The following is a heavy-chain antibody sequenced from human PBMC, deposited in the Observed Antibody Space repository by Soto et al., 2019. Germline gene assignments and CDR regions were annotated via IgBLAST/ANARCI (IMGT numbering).Heavy chain of an antibody. J-gene: IGHJ5*02. CDR1: GFNVSYNY. V-gene: IGHV3-53*02. CDR3: GSIAVAEGFDP. Sequence: EVQLVETGGGLIQPGGSLRLSCAASGFNVSYNYMSWVRQAPGKGLEWVSIIHSDGGTYYADSVKGRFTISRDNSRNTVYLQMNSLRAEVTAVYYCGSIAVAEGFDPWGQGTLVTVSS. CDR2: IHSDGGT. D-gene: IGHD6-19*01.